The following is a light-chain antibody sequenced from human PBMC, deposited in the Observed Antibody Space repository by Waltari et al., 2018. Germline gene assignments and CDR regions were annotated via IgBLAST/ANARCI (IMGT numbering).Light chain of an antibody. J-gene: IGKJ2*01. CDR2: AAS. CDR3: QQSSTNPYT. Sequence: DIQMTQSPSSLSASVGDRFTITCRASQNICTYLNWYHQKPGKAPNLLISAASPLHSGVPSRFSGSGSGTDFTLTINRLQAEDFATYYCQQSSTNPYTFGRGTRLEIK. CDR1: QNICTY. V-gene: IGKV1-39*01.